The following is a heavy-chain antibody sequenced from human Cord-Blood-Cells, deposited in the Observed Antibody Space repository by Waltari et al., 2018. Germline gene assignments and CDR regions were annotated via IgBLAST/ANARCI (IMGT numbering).Heavy chain of an antibody. CDR3: ARGFGLVRYGMDV. J-gene: IGHJ6*02. Sequence: QVQLQQWGAGLLKPSETLSPTCAVYGWSFRGYYWSWIRQPPGKGLEWIGEINHSGSTNYNPSLKSRVTISVDTSKNQFSLKLSSVTAADTAVYYCARGFGLVRYGMDVWGQGTTVTVSS. CDR2: INHSGST. CDR1: GWSFRGYY. V-gene: IGHV4-34*01. D-gene: IGHD3-3*01.